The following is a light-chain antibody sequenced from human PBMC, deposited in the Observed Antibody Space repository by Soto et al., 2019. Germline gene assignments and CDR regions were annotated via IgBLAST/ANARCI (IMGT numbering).Light chain of an antibody. Sequence: EIVMTQSPATLSVSPGERATLSCRASQSVSSNLAWYQQKPGQAPRLLIYGASTRATVIPARFSGSGSGTEFTLTISSLQSEDFAVYYCQQCNNWPTFGQGTKVEIK. CDR3: QQCNNWPT. V-gene: IGKV3-15*01. J-gene: IGKJ1*01. CDR1: QSVSSN. CDR2: GAS.